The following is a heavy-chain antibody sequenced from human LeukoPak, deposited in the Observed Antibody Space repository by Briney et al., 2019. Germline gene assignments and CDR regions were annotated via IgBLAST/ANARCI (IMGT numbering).Heavy chain of an antibody. CDR2: INRDGSRT. V-gene: IGHV3-74*01. D-gene: IGHD5-18*01. J-gene: IGHJ4*02. Sequence: GSLILSCAASGFTFSNHWMHWVRQAPGKGLMWVSRINRDGSRTDYADSVKGRFTISRDDAKNTLYLQVNSLRAEDTAVYFCARGGSDTAMAHDYWGQGTLVTVSS. CDR3: ARGGSDTAMAHDY. CDR1: GFTFSNHW.